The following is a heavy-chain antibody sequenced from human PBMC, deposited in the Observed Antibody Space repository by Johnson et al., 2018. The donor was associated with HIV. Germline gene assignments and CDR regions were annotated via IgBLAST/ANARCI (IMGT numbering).Heavy chain of an antibody. J-gene: IGHJ3*02. D-gene: IGHD1-26*01. V-gene: IGHV3-66*01. Sequence: EKLVESGGGLVQPGGSLRLSCAASGFTFSSYAMSWVRQAPGKGLEWVSVLYSGGSIYYADSVKVRFSISRDNSKNTLYLQMNSLRVEGTAVYYCVGAGAWEGRPWAFEIRGPGDMVTV. CDR2: LYSGGSI. CDR1: GFTFSSYA. CDR3: VGAGAWEGRPWAFEI.